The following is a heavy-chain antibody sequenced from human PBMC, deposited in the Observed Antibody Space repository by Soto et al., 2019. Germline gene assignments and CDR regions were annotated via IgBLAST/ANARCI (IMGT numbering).Heavy chain of an antibody. J-gene: IGHJ5*02. D-gene: IGHD2-21*02. CDR2: IIPIFGTA. V-gene: IGHV1-69*06. CDR3: ARSCGGDCPSAKNWVDP. Sequence: QVQLVQSGAEVKKPGSSVKVSCKASGGTFSSSAISWVRQAPGQGLEWMGGIIPIFGTANYAQKFQGRVTIPADKSTSTAYMGRRSLGAEDTAVYYCARSCGGDCPSAKNWVDPWGQGTLVTVSS. CDR1: GGTFSSSA.